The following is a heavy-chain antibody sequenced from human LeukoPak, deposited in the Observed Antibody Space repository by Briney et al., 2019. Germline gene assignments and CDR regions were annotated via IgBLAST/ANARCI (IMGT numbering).Heavy chain of an antibody. CDR1: GFTFSSFW. V-gene: IGHV3-7*01. CDR3: ARDGGVSGYDLLDY. D-gene: IGHD5-12*01. CDR2: INQDGSEK. J-gene: IGHJ4*02. Sequence: PGGSLRLSCAASGFTFSSFWMTWVRQAPGKGLEWVANINQDGSEKYYVDSAKGRFTISRDNAKNSVYLQMNSLRAEDTAVYYCARDGGVSGYDLLDYWGQGTLVTVSS.